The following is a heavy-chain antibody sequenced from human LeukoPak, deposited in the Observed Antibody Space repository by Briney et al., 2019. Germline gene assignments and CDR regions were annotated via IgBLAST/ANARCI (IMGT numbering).Heavy chain of an antibody. D-gene: IGHD2-2*01. CDR3: ARVAFCSSTSCPLGSMDV. CDR2: IYHSGST. V-gene: IGHV4-30-2*01. Sequence: PSETLSLTCAVSGGSISSGGYSWSWIRQPPGKGLEWIGYIYHSGSTYYNPSLKSRVTISVDTSKNQFSLKLSSVTAADTAVYYCARVAFCSSTSCPLGSMDVWGQGTTVTVSS. J-gene: IGHJ6*02. CDR1: GGSISSGGYS.